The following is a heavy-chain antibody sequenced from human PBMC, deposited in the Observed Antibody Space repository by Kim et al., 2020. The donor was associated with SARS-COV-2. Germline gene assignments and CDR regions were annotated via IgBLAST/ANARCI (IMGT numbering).Heavy chain of an antibody. V-gene: IGHV1-8*01. D-gene: IGHD4-17*01. CDR3: ARVFFGDLPRRVFDY. J-gene: IGHJ4*02. Sequence: QKFQGRVTMTRNTSISTAYMELSSLRSEDTAVYYCARVFFGDLPRRVFDYWGQGTLVTVSS.